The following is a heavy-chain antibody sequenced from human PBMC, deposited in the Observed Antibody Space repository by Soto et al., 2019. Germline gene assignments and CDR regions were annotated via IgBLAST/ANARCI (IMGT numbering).Heavy chain of an antibody. Sequence: QVQLQESGPGLVKPSETLSLTCDVFGASVSSSNWWSWVRQSTGRGLEWIGEVFHGGSTNYNPSLRSRVTISVDKSRNQFSLKLYSLTAADTAVYYCARDRRNFGVPFDSWCQGTLVTVSS. CDR3: ARDRRNFGVPFDS. D-gene: IGHD2-8*01. CDR2: VFHGGST. CDR1: GASVSSSNW. J-gene: IGHJ4*02. V-gene: IGHV4-4*02.